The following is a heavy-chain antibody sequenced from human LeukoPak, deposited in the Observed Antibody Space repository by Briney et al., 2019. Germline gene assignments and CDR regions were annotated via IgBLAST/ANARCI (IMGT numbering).Heavy chain of an antibody. CDR3: ARPYYDFWSGPNRGSFDY. CDR1: GFTFSSYS. V-gene: IGHV3-21*01. D-gene: IGHD3-3*01. Sequence: GGSLRLSCAASGFTFSSYSMNWVRQAPGKGLEWVSSISSSSSYLYYADSVKGRFTISRDNAKNSLYLQMNSLRAEDTAVYYCARPYYDFWSGPNRGSFDYWGQGTLVTVSS. CDR2: ISSSSSYL. J-gene: IGHJ4*02.